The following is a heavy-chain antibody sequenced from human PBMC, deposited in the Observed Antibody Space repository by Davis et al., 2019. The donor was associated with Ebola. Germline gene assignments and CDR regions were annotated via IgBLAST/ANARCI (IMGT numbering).Heavy chain of an antibody. J-gene: IGHJ6*02. V-gene: IGHV3-49*04. D-gene: IGHD3-3*01. Sequence: GGSLRLSCAASGFTFSSYSMNWVRQAPGKGLEWVGFIRSKAYGGTTEYAASVKGRFTISRDDSKSIAYLQMNSLKTEDTAVYYCTSRGVVTYPDYYYYGMDVWGQGTTVTVSS. CDR2: IRSKAYGGTT. CDR1: GFTFSSYS. CDR3: TSRGVVTYPDYYYYGMDV.